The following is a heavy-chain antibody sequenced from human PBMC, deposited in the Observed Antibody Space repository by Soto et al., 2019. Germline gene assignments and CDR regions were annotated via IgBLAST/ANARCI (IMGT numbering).Heavy chain of an antibody. J-gene: IGHJ6*02. CDR1: GFTFSNAW. V-gene: IGHV3-15*07. CDR2: IKSKTDGGTT. Sequence: GSLRLSCAASGFTFSNAWMNWVRQAPGKGLEWVGRIKSKTDGGTTDYAAPVKGRFTISRDDSKNTLYLQMNSLKTEDTAVYYCTTEPYYDFWCGYRPYGMDVWGQGTTVTVSS. CDR3: TTEPYYDFWCGYRPYGMDV. D-gene: IGHD3-3*01.